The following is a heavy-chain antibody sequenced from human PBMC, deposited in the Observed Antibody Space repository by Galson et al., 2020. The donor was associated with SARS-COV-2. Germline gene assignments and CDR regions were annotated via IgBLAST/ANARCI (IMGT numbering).Heavy chain of an antibody. J-gene: IGHJ3*02. CDR3: ARGGDYYGSGSYYCDAFDI. CDR2: ISSSSSYI. V-gene: IGHV3-21*01. CDR1: GFTFSSYS. Sequence: GESLKISCAASGFTFSSYSMNWVRQAPGKGREWVSSISSSSSYIYYADSVKGRFTISRDNAKNSLYLQMNSLRAEDTAVYYCARGGDYYGSGSYYCDAFDIWGQGTMVTVSS. D-gene: IGHD3-10*01.